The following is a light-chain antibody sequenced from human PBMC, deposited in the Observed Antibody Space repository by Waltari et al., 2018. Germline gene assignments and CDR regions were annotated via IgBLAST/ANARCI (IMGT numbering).Light chain of an antibody. CDR1: QSISGL. J-gene: IGKJ1*01. CDR2: EAS. V-gene: IGKV1-5*03. CDR3: QQYRTYPWT. Sequence: DIQMTQSPPTLSASVGDRATITCRASQSISGLLAWYRQEAGKAPKLLIYEASTLESGVPSRFSGSGSGTEFTLTISGVQPDDVATFYCQQYRTYPWTFGRGTKVEIK.